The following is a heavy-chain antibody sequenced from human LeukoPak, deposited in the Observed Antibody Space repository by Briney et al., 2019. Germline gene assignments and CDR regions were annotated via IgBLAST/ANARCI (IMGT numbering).Heavy chain of an antibody. V-gene: IGHV1-58*01. CDR2: IVVGRGNT. J-gene: IGHJ5*02. CDR3: AAFPAGGYCSGGSCRRWFDP. CDR1: GFTFTSSA. Sequence: GASVKVSCKASGFTFTSSAVQWVRQAGGKRLKWIEWIVVGRGNTDYAQKFQERVTITRDMSTSTAYMELSSLRSEDTAVYYCAAFPAGGYCSGGSCRRWFDPWGQGTLVTVSS. D-gene: IGHD2-15*01.